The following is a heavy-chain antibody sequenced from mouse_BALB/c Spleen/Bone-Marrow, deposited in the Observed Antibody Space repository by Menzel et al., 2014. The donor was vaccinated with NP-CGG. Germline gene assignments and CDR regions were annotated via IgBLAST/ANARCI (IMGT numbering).Heavy chain of an antibody. J-gene: IGHJ2*01. CDR2: IDPANGNT. CDR3: ARGGNYFYY. CDR1: GFNIKDTY. V-gene: IGHV14-3*02. Sequence: EVHLVESGAELVKPGASVKLSCTASGFNIKDTYMHWVEQRPEQGLEWIGRIDPANGNTKYDPKFQGKATITADTSSNTAYLQLSSLTSEDTAVYYCARGGNYFYYWGQGTTLTVSS.